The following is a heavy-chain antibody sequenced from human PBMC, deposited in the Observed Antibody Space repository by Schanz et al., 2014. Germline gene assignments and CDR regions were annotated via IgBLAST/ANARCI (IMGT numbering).Heavy chain of an antibody. CDR3: ARPRFDYGEVDY. CDR1: GFSLNTYG. J-gene: IGHJ4*02. D-gene: IGHD4-17*01. V-gene: IGHV3-33*01. CDR2: IWNNGVTK. Sequence: QAQLMESGGGVVQPGTSLILSCSVSGFSLNTYGIHWFRQPAGKGLEWVAVIWNNGVTKYYVDSVRGRFTISRDRFQNTLYLRMSSLRAEDTAVYYCARPRFDYGEVDYWGQGTLXTVSS.